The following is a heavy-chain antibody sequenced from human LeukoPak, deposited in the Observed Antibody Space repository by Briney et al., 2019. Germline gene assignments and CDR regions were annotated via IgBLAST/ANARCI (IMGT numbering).Heavy chain of an antibody. Sequence: QAGGSLRLSCAASGFTFSSYEMNWVRQAPGKGLEWVSYISSSGSTIYYADSVKGRFTISRDNAKNSLYLQMNRLRAEDTAVYYCARGVSYYASGSWYYWGQGTLVTVSS. CDR3: ARGVSYYASGSWYY. CDR2: ISSSGSTI. CDR1: GFTFSSYE. D-gene: IGHD3-10*01. J-gene: IGHJ4*02. V-gene: IGHV3-48*03.